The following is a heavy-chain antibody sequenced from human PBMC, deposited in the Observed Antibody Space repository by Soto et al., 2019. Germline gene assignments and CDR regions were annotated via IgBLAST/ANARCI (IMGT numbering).Heavy chain of an antibody. CDR2: MNPNSGNT. CDR1: GYTFTSYD. CDR3: AREKYYGSGSYYKERNWFDP. Sequence: VSCKASGYTFTSYDINWVRQATGQGLEWMGWMNPNSGNTGYAQKFQGRVTMTRNTSISTAYMELSSLRSEDTAVYYCAREKYYGSGSYYKERNWFDPWGQGTLVTVSS. D-gene: IGHD3-10*01. J-gene: IGHJ5*02. V-gene: IGHV1-8*01.